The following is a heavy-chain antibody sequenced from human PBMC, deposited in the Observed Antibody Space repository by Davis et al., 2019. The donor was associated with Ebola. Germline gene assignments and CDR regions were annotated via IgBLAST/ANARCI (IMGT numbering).Heavy chain of an antibody. V-gene: IGHV3-23*01. D-gene: IGHD1-26*01. Sequence: GESLKISCGASGFTFSNYFMSWVRQAPGKGLEWVSAISGSGGSTYYADSVKGRFTISRDNSKNTLYLQMNSLRAEDTAVYYCARDRQNGGSYLWGQGTLVTVSS. J-gene: IGHJ5*02. CDR2: ISGSGGST. CDR3: ARDRQNGGSYL. CDR1: GFTFSNYF.